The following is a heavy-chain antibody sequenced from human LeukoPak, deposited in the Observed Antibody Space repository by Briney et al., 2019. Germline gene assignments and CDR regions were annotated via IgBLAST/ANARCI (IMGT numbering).Heavy chain of an antibody. CDR2: ISSSSSSI. D-gene: IGHD2-15*01. J-gene: IGHJ6*02. V-gene: IGHV3-48*04. CDR1: GFTFSSYS. Sequence: AGGSLRLSCAASGFTFSSYSMNWVRQAPGKGLEWISYISSSSSSIYYADSVKGRFTISRDNAKNSLYLQMNSLRTEDTAVYYCARCRLPYYYYYGMDVWGQGTTVTVSS. CDR3: ARCRLPYYYYYGMDV.